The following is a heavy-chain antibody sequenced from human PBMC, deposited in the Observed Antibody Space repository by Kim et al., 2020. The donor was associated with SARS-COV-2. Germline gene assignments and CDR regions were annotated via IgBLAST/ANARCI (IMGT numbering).Heavy chain of an antibody. D-gene: IGHD1-26*01. J-gene: IGHJ6*02. Sequence: ASVKVSCKASGYTFTDYYMHWVRQAPGRGLEWMGWINPNGGATVYVHNFQGRVTMTRDTSLTTAYMVLSRLRSDDTAVYYCARGGGADMYYYDMYYYSGMDVWGQGTTVTVSS. CDR3: ARGGGADMYYYDMYYYSGMDV. CDR2: INPNGGAT. CDR1: GYTFTDYY. V-gene: IGHV1-2*02.